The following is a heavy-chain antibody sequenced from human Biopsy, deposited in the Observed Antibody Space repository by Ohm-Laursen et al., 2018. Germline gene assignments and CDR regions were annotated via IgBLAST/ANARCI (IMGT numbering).Heavy chain of an antibody. CDR2: RFHSGSP. J-gene: IGHJ4*02. V-gene: IGHV4-59*08. CDR1: GGSITADF. CDR3: VRLNRRGNIIFFDY. Sequence: GTLSLTWTVSGGSITADFWTWIRQTPGERLEWIGYRFHSGSPMYNPSLKSRVTISVDTSKIQFSLTLTFVTAADTAVYYCVRLNRRGNIIFFDYWGRGTLVTVSS. D-gene: IGHD3/OR15-3a*01.